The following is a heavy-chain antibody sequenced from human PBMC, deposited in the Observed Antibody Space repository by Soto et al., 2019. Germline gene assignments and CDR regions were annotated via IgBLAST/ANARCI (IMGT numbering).Heavy chain of an antibody. D-gene: IGHD2-15*01. CDR3: TRGTYCSGGSCDLYFDY. J-gene: IGHJ4*02. CDR2: IRSKAYGGTT. CDR1: GFTFGDYA. V-gene: IGHV3-49*02. Sequence: GASRRLSCTAAGFTFGDYAINGVRQAPGKGLECVGFIRSKAYGGTTEYAASVKGRFTISRDDSKSIAYLQMNSLKTEDTAVYYCTRGTYCSGGSCDLYFDYWGQGT.